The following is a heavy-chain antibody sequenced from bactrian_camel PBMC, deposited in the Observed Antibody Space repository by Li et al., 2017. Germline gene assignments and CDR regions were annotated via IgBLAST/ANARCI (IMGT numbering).Heavy chain of an antibody. CDR2: LRPGDTT. J-gene: IGHJ4*01. V-gene: IGHV3S25*01. Sequence: QLVESGGGLVQPGGSQRLSCTASRGTFSSYWMYWVRQPPGKGLEWVSALRPGDTTYYADSVKGRFTISRDDARNAVHLHMTNLKPEETAVYYCVRGLYSDHSYWGRGTQVTVS. CDR1: RGTFSSYW. D-gene: IGHD2*01. CDR3: VRGLYSDHSY.